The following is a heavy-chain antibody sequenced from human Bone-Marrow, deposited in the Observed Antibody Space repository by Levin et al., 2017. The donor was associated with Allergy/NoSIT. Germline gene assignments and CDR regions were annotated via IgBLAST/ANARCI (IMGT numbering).Heavy chain of an antibody. CDR2: IWFDGSYK. J-gene: IGHJ6*02. D-gene: IGHD6-13*01. Sequence: GESLKISCAASGFTFSDYGMLWVRQAPGKGLEWVALIWFDGSYKYYADSVKGRFTISRDNSKNTVYLQMDSLRADDTAVFYCAKSPGIATTGHSYYYAMDVWGQGTTVTVSS. CDR1: GFTFSDYG. CDR3: AKSPGIATTGHSYYYAMDV. V-gene: IGHV3-33*06.